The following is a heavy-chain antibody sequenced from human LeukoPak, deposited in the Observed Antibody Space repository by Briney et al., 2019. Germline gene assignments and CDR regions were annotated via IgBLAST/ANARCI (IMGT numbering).Heavy chain of an antibody. CDR1: GFTFSSYW. V-gene: IGHV3-7*01. Sequence: SGGPLRLSCAASGFTFSSYWMSWVRQAPGKGLEWVANIKPDGSDNYYVDSVKGRFTVSRDNAKNSLYLQMNSLRAEDAAVYYCGRGYSGYSYWGQGTLVIVSS. J-gene: IGHJ4*02. CDR2: IKPDGSDN. D-gene: IGHD5-12*01. CDR3: GRGYSGYSY.